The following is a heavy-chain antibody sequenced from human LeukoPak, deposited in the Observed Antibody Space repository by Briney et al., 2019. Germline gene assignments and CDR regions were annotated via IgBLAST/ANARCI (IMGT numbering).Heavy chain of an antibody. CDR1: GGSISSSSYY. CDR2: IYYGGNT. D-gene: IGHD3-22*01. CDR3: ARHDSSGPYNAFDI. J-gene: IGHJ3*02. Sequence: SETLSLTCTVSGGSISSSSYYWGWIRQPPGEGLGWIGSIYYGGNTYYNPSLKSRVTMSVDTSKNQFSLKLSSVTAADTAVYYCARHDSSGPYNAFDIWGQGTMVTVSA. V-gene: IGHV4-39*01.